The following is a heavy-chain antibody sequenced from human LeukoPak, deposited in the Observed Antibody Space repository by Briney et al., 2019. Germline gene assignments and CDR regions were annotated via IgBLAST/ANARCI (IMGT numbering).Heavy chain of an antibody. D-gene: IGHD6-6*01. CDR3: ARAIEPSIAAYFDY. CDR1: GFTFSSYW. V-gene: IGHV3-7*01. J-gene: IGHJ4*02. Sequence: GGSLRLSCAASGFTFSSYWMTWVRQAPGKGLEWVANIKQDGSEKYYVDSVKGRFTISRDNAKNSLYLQMNSLRAEGTAVYYCARAIEPSIAAYFDYWGQGTLVTVSS. CDR2: IKQDGSEK.